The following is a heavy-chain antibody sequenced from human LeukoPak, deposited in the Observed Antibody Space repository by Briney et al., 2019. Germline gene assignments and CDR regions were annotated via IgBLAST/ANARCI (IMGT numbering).Heavy chain of an antibody. J-gene: IGHJ4*02. D-gene: IGHD1-26*01. V-gene: IGHV4-59*11. Sequence: SETLSLTCTVSGGSITSHFWSWIRQPPGEGLEWIGNFYHAGNSNLNPSLKSRVSMSIDTSKNQFSLKLRSMTAADTAAYYCARDGPTSTAPFDYWGQGTLVTVSS. CDR2: FYHAGNS. CDR3: ARDGPTSTAPFDY. CDR1: GGSITSHF.